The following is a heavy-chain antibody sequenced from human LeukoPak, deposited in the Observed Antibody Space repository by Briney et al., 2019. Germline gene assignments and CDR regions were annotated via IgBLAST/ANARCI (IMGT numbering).Heavy chain of an antibody. D-gene: IGHD2-15*01. V-gene: IGHV1-69*13. CDR3: ARGKPRDIVVVVAATFYLDWFDP. J-gene: IGHJ5*02. CDR2: IIPIFGTA. CDR1: GGTFSSYA. Sequence: SVKVSCKASGGTFSSYAISWVRQAPGQGLEWMGGIIPIFGTANYAQKFQGRVTITADESTSTAYMELSSLRSEDTAVYYCARGKPRDIVVVVAATFYLDWFDPWGQGTLVTVSS.